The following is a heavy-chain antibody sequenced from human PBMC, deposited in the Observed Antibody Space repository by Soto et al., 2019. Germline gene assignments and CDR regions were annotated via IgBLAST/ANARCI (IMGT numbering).Heavy chain of an antibody. Sequence: EVHLLESGGDLVQPGGSLRLSCTASGLTFSTYAMSWVRQAPGKGLEWVSASGGSGSGGSTYYADSERRRFSISSDKSKNTGYLQMNSLRADDTAVYYCANSPGGLDGYNSDYYGMDVWGQGTTVTVSS. CDR2: SGGSGSGGST. J-gene: IGHJ6*02. D-gene: IGHD5-12*01. CDR1: GLTFSTYA. V-gene: IGHV3-23*01. CDR3: ANSPGGLDGYNSDYYGMDV.